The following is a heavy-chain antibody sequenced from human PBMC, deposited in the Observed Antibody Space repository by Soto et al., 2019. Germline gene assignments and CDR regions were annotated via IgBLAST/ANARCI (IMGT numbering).Heavy chain of an antibody. Sequence: SSETLSLTCAVYGGSFSGYYWSWIRQPPGKGLEWIGEINHSGSTNYNPSLKSRVTISVDTSKNQFSLKLSSVTAADTAVYYCARGGSKWTLHYYYYYGMDVWGQGTTVTVSS. CDR3: ARGGSKWTLHYYYYYGMDV. D-gene: IGHD1-26*01. CDR1: GGSFSGYY. V-gene: IGHV4-34*01. J-gene: IGHJ6*02. CDR2: INHSGST.